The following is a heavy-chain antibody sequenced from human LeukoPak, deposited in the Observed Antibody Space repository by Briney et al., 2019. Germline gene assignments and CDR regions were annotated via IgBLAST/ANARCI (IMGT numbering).Heavy chain of an antibody. V-gene: IGHV4-30-4*08. CDR1: GGSISSGDYY. CDR3: AREGSSSTFDY. CDR2: IYYSGST. Sequence: SETLSLTCTVSGGSISSGDYYWSWIRQPPGKGLEWIGYIYYSGSTYYNPSLKSRVTISVDTSKNQFSLKLSSVTAADTAVYYCAREGSSSTFDYWGQGTLVTVSS. D-gene: IGHD6-13*01. J-gene: IGHJ4*02.